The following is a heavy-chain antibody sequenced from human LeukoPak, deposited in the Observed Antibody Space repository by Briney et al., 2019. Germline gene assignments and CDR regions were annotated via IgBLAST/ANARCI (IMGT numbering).Heavy chain of an antibody. CDR2: MNPNSGNT. Sequence: RASVKVSCKASGYTFTSYDINWVRQATGQGLEWMGWMNPNSGNTGYAQKFQGRVTMTRNTSISTAYMELSSLGSEDTAVYYCARAYKPKYQLLSFDPWGQGTLVTVSS. CDR1: GYTFTSYD. V-gene: IGHV1-8*01. J-gene: IGHJ5*02. CDR3: ARAYKPKYQLLSFDP. D-gene: IGHD2-2*01.